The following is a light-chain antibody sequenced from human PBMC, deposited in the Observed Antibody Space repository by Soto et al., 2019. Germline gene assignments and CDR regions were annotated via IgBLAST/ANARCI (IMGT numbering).Light chain of an antibody. J-gene: IGKJ5*01. V-gene: IGKV1-13*02. CDR1: QGISSS. Sequence: AIQLTQSPSSLSASVGDRVTITCRASQGISSSLAWYQQKPGKPPKLLIYAASRLESGVPSRFSGNGSGTDFTFTIRSLQPEDFATYYCQQFNSYSITFGQGTRLEIK. CDR3: QQFNSYSIT. CDR2: AAS.